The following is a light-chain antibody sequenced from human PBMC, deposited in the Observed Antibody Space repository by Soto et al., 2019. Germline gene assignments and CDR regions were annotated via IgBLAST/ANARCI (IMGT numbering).Light chain of an antibody. CDR2: EVN. J-gene: IGLJ2*01. CDR1: SSDVGGYNY. CDR3: SSYAGSNNVV. V-gene: IGLV2-8*01. Sequence: QSALTQPPSASGSPGQSVTISCTGTSSDVGGYNYVSWYQQHPGKAPKLIIYEVNKRPSGVPDRFSGSKSGNTASLTVSGLQDDDEADYYCSSYAGSNNVVFGGGTKLTVL.